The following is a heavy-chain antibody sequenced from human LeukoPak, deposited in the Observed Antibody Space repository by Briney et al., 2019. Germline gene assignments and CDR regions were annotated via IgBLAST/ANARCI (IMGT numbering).Heavy chain of an antibody. CDR1: GVSISSYY. CDR3: ARSQYDFWSGYSNFQH. V-gene: IGHV4-59*01. CDR2: IYYSGST. Sequence: ASEKLSLTCTGSGVSISSYYWGWIRQPQGNGLEWIGYIYYSGSTYYNPTLKSQVTISIDTSKNQFSLKLSSVTAADTAVYYCARSQYDFWSGYSNFQHCGQGTLVTVSS. J-gene: IGHJ1*01. D-gene: IGHD3-3*01.